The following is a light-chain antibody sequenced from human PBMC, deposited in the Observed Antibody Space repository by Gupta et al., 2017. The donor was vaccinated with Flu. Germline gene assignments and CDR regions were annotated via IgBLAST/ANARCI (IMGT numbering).Light chain of an antibody. V-gene: IGKV3-20*01. CDR3: QHNASSRT. CDR1: QSVSSSY. J-gene: IGKJ1*01. CDR2: GAS. Sequence: EIVLTQSPGTLSLSPGERATLSCRASQSVSSSYLAWYQQKPGQAPRLLIYGASSRATGIPDRFSGSGSGTDFTLTISRLEPEDFAVYYCQHNASSRTFGQGTKVEIK.